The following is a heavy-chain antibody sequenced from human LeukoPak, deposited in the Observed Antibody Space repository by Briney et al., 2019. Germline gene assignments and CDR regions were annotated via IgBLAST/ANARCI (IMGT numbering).Heavy chain of an antibody. CDR2: ISSSGSTI. D-gene: IGHD6-19*01. CDR3: AAAKRAVAGNSQIAPGGYFDY. Sequence: GGTLRLSCAASGFTFSDYYMSWIRQAPGKGLEWVSYISSSGSTIYYPDSVRGRFTTSRKNAKNLLHLQMNSLRAEDTVVYYWAAAKRAVAGNSQIAPGGYFDYWGQGTLVTVSS. V-gene: IGHV3-11*01. CDR1: GFTFSDYY. J-gene: IGHJ4*02.